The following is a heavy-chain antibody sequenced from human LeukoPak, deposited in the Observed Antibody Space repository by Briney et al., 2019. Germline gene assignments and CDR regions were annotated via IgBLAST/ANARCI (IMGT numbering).Heavy chain of an antibody. Sequence: GGSLRLSCVASGFTFSNYWMHWVRQAPGKGPEWVSRINKDGSITNFADSVKGRFTISRDNAKNSLYLQMNSLRAEDTAVYYCTTSNWGAWYWGQGTLVTVSS. CDR1: GFTFSNYW. CDR2: INKDGSIT. D-gene: IGHD7-27*01. CDR3: TTSNWGAWY. J-gene: IGHJ4*02. V-gene: IGHV3-74*01.